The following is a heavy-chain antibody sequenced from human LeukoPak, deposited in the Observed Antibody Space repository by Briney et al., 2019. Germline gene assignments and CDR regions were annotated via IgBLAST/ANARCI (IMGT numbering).Heavy chain of an antibody. J-gene: IGHJ5*02. CDR1: GGSISSYY. CDR2: VYTSGST. CDR3: ARDRDLYWFDP. V-gene: IGHV4-4*07. Sequence: SETLSLTCTVSGGSISSYYWSWIRQPAGKGLEWIGRVYTSGSTNYNPSLKSRVTMSVDTSKNQFSLKPSSVTAADTAVYYCARDRDLYWFDPWGQGTLVTVSS. D-gene: IGHD5-24*01.